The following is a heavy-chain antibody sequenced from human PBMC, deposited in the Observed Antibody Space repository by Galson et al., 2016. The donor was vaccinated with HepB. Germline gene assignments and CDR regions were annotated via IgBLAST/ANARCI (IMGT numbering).Heavy chain of an antibody. CDR1: GGSIGFYC. CDR3: AREVGRLVDY. D-gene: IGHD3-10*01. Sequence: SETLSLTCTVSGGSIGFYCWGWIRQSPGKGLEWIGYACHDGGTGYNPSFKSRVTMSLDKSNKELSLKLTSVTAADPAVDFCAREVGRLVDYWGQGTVVTVSS. J-gene: IGHJ4*02. V-gene: IGHV4-59*01. CDR2: ACHDGGT.